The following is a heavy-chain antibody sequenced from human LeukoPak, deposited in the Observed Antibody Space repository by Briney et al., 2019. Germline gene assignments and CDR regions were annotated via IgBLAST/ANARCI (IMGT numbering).Heavy chain of an antibody. CDR3: ARLGITMVRGVTPTDY. Sequence: GGSLRLSCAASGFTFSSYWMHWVRQAPGKGLVWVSRINSDGSSTSYADSVKGRFTISRDNAKNTLYLQMNSLRAEDTAVYYCARLGITMVRGVTPTDYWGQGTLVTVSS. D-gene: IGHD3-10*01. CDR2: INSDGSST. J-gene: IGHJ4*02. CDR1: GFTFSSYW. V-gene: IGHV3-74*01.